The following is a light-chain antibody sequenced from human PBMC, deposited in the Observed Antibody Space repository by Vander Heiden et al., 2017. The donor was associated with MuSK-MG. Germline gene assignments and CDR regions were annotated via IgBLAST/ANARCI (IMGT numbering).Light chain of an antibody. V-gene: IGKV1-39*01. J-gene: IGKJ1*01. CDR1: QSSTTY. CDR3: QQTYSPPWT. Sequence: DIQMTQSPSSLSASVGARVTITCRASQSSTTYLNWYQQKSGKGPKLRIYATSNLQSGVPSRFRGSGSGTEFTLTISSLEPEDFATYHRQQTYSPPWTCGQGTKVEIK. CDR2: ATS.